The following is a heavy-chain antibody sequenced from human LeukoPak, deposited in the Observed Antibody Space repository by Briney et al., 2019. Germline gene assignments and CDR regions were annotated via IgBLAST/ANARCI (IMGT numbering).Heavy chain of an antibody. CDR3: ARARSSYGYGDAFDI. CDR1: GFTFSNYW. CDR2: IYGDGSST. Sequence: GGSLRLSCAASGFTFSNYWMHWVRQAPGKGLVWVSRIYGDGSSTSYADSVKGRFTISRDNAKNTLYLQMNSLRAEDTAVYYCARARSSYGYGDAFDIWGQGTMVTVSS. D-gene: IGHD5-18*01. V-gene: IGHV3-74*01. J-gene: IGHJ3*02.